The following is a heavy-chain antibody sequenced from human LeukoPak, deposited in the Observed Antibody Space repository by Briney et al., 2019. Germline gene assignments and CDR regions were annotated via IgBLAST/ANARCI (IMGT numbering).Heavy chain of an antibody. CDR3: ARGGRGWELLRGSQFDY. J-gene: IGHJ4*02. D-gene: IGHD1-26*01. CDR1: GGSISSYY. CDR2: IYTSGST. V-gene: IGHV4-4*07. Sequence: SETLSLTCTVSGGSISSYYWSWIRQPAGKGLEWIGRIYTSGSTNYNPSLKSRVTMPVDTSKNQFSLKLSSVTAADTAVYYCARGGRGWELLRGSQFDYWGQGTLVTVSS.